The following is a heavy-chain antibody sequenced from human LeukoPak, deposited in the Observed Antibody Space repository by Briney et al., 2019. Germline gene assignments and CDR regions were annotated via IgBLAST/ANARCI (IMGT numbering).Heavy chain of an antibody. D-gene: IGHD2-2*01. CDR1: GGSISSGGYY. CDR3: AREVVPAAIFKGGDKTTKDYCYYMDV. Sequence: PSQTLSLTCTVSGGSISSGGYYWSWIRQHPGKGLEWIGYIYYSGSTYYNPSLKSRVTISVDTSKNQFSLKLSSVTAADTAVYYCAREVVPAAIFKGGDKTTKDYCYYMDVWGKGTTVTVSS. V-gene: IGHV4-31*03. CDR2: IYYSGST. J-gene: IGHJ6*03.